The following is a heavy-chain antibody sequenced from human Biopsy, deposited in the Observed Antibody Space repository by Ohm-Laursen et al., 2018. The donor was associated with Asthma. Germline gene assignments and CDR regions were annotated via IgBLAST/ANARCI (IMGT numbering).Heavy chain of an antibody. CDR3: ARGDSSGWSHYYFDY. CDR2: IYSGGTS. Sequence: SPRLSCTASGFTVSRDHMFWVRQAPGKGLEWVSVIYSGGTSHTADSVRGRSTISRDFSKNTLHLQMHSLRVEDTAVYYCARGDSSGWSHYYFDYWGQGTLVTVSS. CDR1: GFTVSRDH. J-gene: IGHJ4*02. D-gene: IGHD6-19*01. V-gene: IGHV3-53*01.